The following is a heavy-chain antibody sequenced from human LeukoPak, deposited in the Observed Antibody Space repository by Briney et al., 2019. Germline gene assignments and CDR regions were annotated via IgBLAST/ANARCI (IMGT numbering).Heavy chain of an antibody. D-gene: IGHD3-16*01. CDR3: ARGGSEGDY. V-gene: IGHV4-39*07. CDR1: GGSISSSSYY. Sequence: SETLSLTCTVSGGSISSSSYYWGWIRQPPGKGLEWIGSIYYSGSTYYNPSLKSRVTISVDTSKNQFSLKLSSVTAADTALYYCARGGSEGDYWGQGTLVTVSS. J-gene: IGHJ4*02. CDR2: IYYSGST.